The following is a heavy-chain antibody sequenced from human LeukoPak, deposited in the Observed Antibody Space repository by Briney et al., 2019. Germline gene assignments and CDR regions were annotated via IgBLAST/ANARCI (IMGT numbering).Heavy chain of an antibody. Sequence: ASVKVSCKASGNTFTSYAMHWVRQAPGQRLEWMGWINAGNGNTKYSQKFQGRVTITRDTSASTAYMELSSLRSEDTAVYYCARLAPGGDGYNYFDYWGQGTLVTVSS. CDR3: ARLAPGGDGYNYFDY. CDR2: INAGNGNT. V-gene: IGHV1-3*01. D-gene: IGHD5-24*01. J-gene: IGHJ4*02. CDR1: GNTFTSYA.